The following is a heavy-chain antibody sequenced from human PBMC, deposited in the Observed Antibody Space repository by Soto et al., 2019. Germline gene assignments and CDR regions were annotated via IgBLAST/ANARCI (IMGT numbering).Heavy chain of an antibody. J-gene: IGHJ6*01. CDR2: IYYSGST. V-gene: IGHV4-28*01. CDR3: ARRGVTGTPKYNYYRMDV. Sequence: SETLSLTCAVSGYSISSSNWWGWIRQPPGKGLEWIGYIYYSGSTYYNPSLKSRVTMSVDTSKNQFSLKLSSVTAVDTAVYYCARRGVTGTPKYNYYRMDVWGQGTTVT. D-gene: IGHD1-20*01. CDR1: GYSISSSNW.